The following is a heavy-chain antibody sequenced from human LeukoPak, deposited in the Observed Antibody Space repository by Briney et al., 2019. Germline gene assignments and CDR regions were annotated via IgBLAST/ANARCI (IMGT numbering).Heavy chain of an antibody. D-gene: IGHD3-10*01. J-gene: IGHJ4*02. CDR2: IYSGDTT. CDR1: GFTFSSYG. CDR3: ASILRSSSGYYFDY. V-gene: IGHV3-NL1*01. Sequence: GGSLRLSCAASGFTFSSYGMHWVRQAPGKGLEWVSVIYSGDTTFYADSVRGKFTISRDNSKNTLYLQMNGLRAEDTAVYYCASILRSSSGYYFDYWGQGTLVTVSS.